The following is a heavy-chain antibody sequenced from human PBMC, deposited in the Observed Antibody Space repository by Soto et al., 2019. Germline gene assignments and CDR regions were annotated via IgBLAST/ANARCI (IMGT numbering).Heavy chain of an antibody. CDR2: IYKSTTT. D-gene: IGHD2-15*01. CDR3: ARGRYCLTGRCFPNWFDS. V-gene: IGHV4-30-4*01. Sequence: SETLSLTCSVSGDSISTVDYFLAWIRQPPGQALEYIGYIYKSTTTYYNPSFESRAAISLDTSKSQFSLTVTSVTAADTAVYFCARGRYCLTGRCFPNWFDSWGQGTLVTVSS. J-gene: IGHJ5*01. CDR1: GDSISTVDYF.